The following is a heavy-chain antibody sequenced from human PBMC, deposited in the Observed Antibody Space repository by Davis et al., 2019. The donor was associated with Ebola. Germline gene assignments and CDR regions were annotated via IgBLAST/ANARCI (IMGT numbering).Heavy chain of an antibody. CDR2: IYYSGST. D-gene: IGHD6-19*01. CDR1: GGSISSHY. J-gene: IGHJ4*02. V-gene: IGHV4-59*11. Sequence: MPSETLSLTCTVSGGSISSHYWTWIRQPPGKGLEWIGYIYYSGSTNYNPSLKSRVTISVDTSKNQFSLKLSSVTAADTAVYYCARLETVAGLDYWGQGTLVTVSS. CDR3: ARLETVAGLDY.